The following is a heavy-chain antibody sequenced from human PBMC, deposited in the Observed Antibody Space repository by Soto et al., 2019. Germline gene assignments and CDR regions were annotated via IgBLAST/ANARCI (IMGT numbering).Heavy chain of an antibody. CDR1: GGSISSGNYC. Sequence: SETLSLTCTVSGGSISSGNYCWSWIRQPPGKGLEWIGFIHYSGSSYYNPSLKSRVTISVDTSKNQFSLKLDSVTAADTAVYYCARDLDTATYFDYWGHGTLVTISS. CDR3: ARDLDTATYFDY. CDR2: IHYSGSS. J-gene: IGHJ4*01. D-gene: IGHD5-18*01. V-gene: IGHV4-30-4*01.